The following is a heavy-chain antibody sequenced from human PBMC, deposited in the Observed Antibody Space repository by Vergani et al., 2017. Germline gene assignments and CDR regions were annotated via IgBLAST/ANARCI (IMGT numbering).Heavy chain of an antibody. CDR2: ISASGNA. CDR1: GGSISAGYYF. CDR3: ARRSGGYYIGGKVHPLRTAFDV. V-gene: IGHV4-61*02. Sequence: QVQLQASGPGRVKPSQTLSLTFTMSGGSISAGYYFWSWIRQPAGKGLESLGHISASGNASHSPSLKTRVSMSVGTSKNQFSLTVTSVTAADTAIYFWARRSGGYYIGGKVHPLRTAFDVWGHGTVVTVSS. J-gene: IGHJ3*01. D-gene: IGHD3-10*01.